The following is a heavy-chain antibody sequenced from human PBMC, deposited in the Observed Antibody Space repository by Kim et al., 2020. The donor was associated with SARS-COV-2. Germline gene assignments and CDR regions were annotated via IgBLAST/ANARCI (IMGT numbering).Heavy chain of an antibody. J-gene: IGHJ4*02. V-gene: IGHV3-30*13. D-gene: IGHD3-9*01. Sequence: ADSVKGRFTISRDNTKNRLYLQMNSLRAEDTAVYYCARTGVLRCFDYIDYWGQGTLVTVSS. CDR3: ARTGVLRCFDYIDY.